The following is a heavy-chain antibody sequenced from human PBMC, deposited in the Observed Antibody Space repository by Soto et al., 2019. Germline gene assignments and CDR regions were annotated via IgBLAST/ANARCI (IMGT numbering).Heavy chain of an antibody. D-gene: IGHD3-3*01. CDR3: AKDFGFGVVIQTGY. Sequence: EVQLLESGGGLVQPGGSLRLSCAASGVTFSSYAMSWVRQAPGKGLEWVSAISGSGGSTYYADSVKGRFTISRDNSKNTLYLQMNSRRAEDTAVYYCAKDFGFGVVIQTGYWGQGTLVTVSS. CDR1: GVTFSSYA. J-gene: IGHJ4*02. V-gene: IGHV3-23*01. CDR2: ISGSGGST.